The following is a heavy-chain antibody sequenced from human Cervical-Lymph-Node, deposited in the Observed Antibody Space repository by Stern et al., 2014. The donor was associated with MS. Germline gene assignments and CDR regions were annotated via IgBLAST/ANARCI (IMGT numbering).Heavy chain of an antibody. CDR2: ISSAGDT. CDR1: GFTFSAFD. V-gene: IGHV3-13*01. J-gene: IGHJ6*02. CDR3: ARDLPRGGGNGMDV. D-gene: IGHD4-23*01. Sequence: EVQLVESGGGLVPPGGSLRLSCAASGFTFSAFDMHWVRQVTGKGLEWISAISSAGDTYYPGSVKGRFTIARDSAKSSLYLQMNSLRAGDTAVYYCARDLPRGGGNGMDVWGQGTTVTVSS.